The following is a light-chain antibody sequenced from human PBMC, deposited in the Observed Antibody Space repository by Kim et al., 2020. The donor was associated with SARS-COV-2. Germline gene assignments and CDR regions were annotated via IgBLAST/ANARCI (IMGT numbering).Light chain of an antibody. CDR3: QAWDRTTVV. Sequence: SYELTQPPSVSVSPGQTARITCSGDKLGQKYASWYQQKPGQSPMLVIYQDNQRPSGIPVGFSGSNSGNTATLTISGTQGMDEADYYCQAWDRTTVVFGGGTQLTV. V-gene: IGLV3-1*01. CDR1: KLGQKY. J-gene: IGLJ2*01. CDR2: QDN.